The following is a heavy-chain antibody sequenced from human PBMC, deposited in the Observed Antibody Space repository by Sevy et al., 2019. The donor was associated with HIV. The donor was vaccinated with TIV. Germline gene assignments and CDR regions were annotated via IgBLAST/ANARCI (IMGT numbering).Heavy chain of an antibody. CDR1: GYTFTSYG. CDR2: ISAYNGNT. CDR3: ARFSGRDYSACSGYYYVPPPFFDY. V-gene: IGHV1-18*01. D-gene: IGHD3-22*01. J-gene: IGHJ4*02. Sequence: ASVKVSCKASGYTFTSYGISWVRQAPGQGLEWMGWISAYNGNTNYAQKLQDRVTMTTDTSTSTAYMELRSLRSDDTAVYYCARFSGRDYSACSGYYYVPPPFFDYWGQGTLVTVSS.